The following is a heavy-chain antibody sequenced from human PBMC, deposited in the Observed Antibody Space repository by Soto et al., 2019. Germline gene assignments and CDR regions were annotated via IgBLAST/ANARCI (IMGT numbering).Heavy chain of an antibody. D-gene: IGHD5-12*01. CDR3: ARDNVDIVATGYYYGMDV. V-gene: IGHV1-18*01. Sequence: ASVKVSCKASGYTFTSYGISWVRQAPGQGLEWMGWISAYNGNTNYAQKLQGRVTMTTDTSTSTAYMELRSLRSDDTAVYYCARDNVDIVATGYYYGMDVWGQGTTVTVSS. J-gene: IGHJ6*02. CDR1: GYTFTSYG. CDR2: ISAYNGNT.